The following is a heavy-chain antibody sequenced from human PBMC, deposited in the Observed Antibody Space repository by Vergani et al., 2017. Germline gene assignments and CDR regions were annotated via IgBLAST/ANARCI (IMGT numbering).Heavy chain of an antibody. Sequence: EVQLVESGGGLVQPGGSLRLSCAASGFTFSTYDMHWVRQATGKGLEWVSAIGTAGDTDYPGSVKGRFTISRENAKNSLYLQMNGLRAGDTAVYYCARRDSSSPALDYWGQGTLVTVSS. J-gene: IGHJ4*02. CDR1: GFTFSTYD. D-gene: IGHD6-6*01. CDR2: IGTAGDT. V-gene: IGHV3-13*01. CDR3: ARRDSSSPALDY.